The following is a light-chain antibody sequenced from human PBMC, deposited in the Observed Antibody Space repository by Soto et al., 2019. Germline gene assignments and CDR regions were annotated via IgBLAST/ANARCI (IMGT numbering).Light chain of an antibody. CDR1: SGSVSTSYY. CDR2: NTN. Sequence: QTVVTQEPSFSVSPGRTVTLTCGLSSGSVSTSYYPSWYQQTPGQAPRTLIYNTNTRSSGVPDRFSGSILGTKAALTITGAQADDESDYYCVLYMGSGTWVFGGGTKLTVL. V-gene: IGLV8-61*01. CDR3: VLYMGSGTWV. J-gene: IGLJ3*02.